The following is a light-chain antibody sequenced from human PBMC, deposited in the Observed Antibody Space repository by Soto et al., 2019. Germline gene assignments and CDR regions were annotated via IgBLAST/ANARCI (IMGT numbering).Light chain of an antibody. J-gene: IGKJ3*01. Sequence: DIQMTQSPSSVSASVGDRVTITCRASQGMSSWLAWYQQKPGKAPKLTIYAASSLQSGIPSRFSGSGSGTDFTLTISSLQPEAFANYYCQQANSFPRTFGPGTKVDIK. V-gene: IGKV1-12*01. CDR1: QGMSSW. CDR2: AAS. CDR3: QQANSFPRT.